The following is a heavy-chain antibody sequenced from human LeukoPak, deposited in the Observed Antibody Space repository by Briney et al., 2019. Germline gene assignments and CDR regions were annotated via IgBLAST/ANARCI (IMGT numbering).Heavy chain of an antibody. J-gene: IGHJ4*02. CDR3: ARFYYDSSGTIDY. D-gene: IGHD3-22*01. CDR2: ISWNSGSI. CDR1: GFTFDDYA. V-gene: IGHV3-9*01. Sequence: PGGSLRLSCAASGFTFDDYAMHWVRQAPGKGLEWVSGISWNSGSIGYADSVKGRFTISRDNAKNSLYLQMNSLRAEDTALYYCARFYYDSSGTIDYWGQGTLVTVSS.